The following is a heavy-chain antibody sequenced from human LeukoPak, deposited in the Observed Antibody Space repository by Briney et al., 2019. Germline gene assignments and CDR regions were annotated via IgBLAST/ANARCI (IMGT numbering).Heavy chain of an antibody. CDR1: GGSISSRSYY. J-gene: IGHJ5*02. V-gene: IGHV4-39*01. CDR3: VKRRSSWYRPGGYWFDP. D-gene: IGHD6-13*01. Sequence: PSETLSLTCTVSGGSISSRSYYWGWIRHPPGKGLEWIGSIYYIGCTYYNPSLKSRVTRSVDTSQNQFSLKLSSVTAADTAVYYCVKRRSSWYRPGGYWFDPWGQGTLVTVSS. CDR2: IYYIGCT.